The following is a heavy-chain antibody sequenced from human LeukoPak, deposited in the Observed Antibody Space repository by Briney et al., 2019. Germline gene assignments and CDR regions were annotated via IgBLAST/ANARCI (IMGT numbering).Heavy chain of an antibody. CDR3: AKDQGSSSYYFDY. CDR2: IRYDGSNK. V-gene: IGHV3-30*02. J-gene: IGHJ4*02. D-gene: IGHD6-6*01. Sequence: GGSLRLSCAASGFTFTKYWMTWVRQAPGKGLEWVAFIRYDGSNKYYADSVKGRFTISRDNSKNTLYLQMNSLRAEDTAVYYCAKDQGSSSYYFDYWGQGTLVTVSS. CDR1: GFTFTKYW.